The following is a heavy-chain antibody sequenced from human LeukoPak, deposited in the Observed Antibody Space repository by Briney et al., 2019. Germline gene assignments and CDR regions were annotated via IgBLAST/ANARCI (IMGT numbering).Heavy chain of an antibody. CDR1: GYTITNNY. CDR2: INPSGTGT. CDR3: AKYGLSPYFDY. D-gene: IGHD4-17*01. Sequence: ASVKVSCKASGYTITNNYMHWVRQAPGQGLEWMGVINPSGTGTSYAQKFQGRITMTRDMSTSTVYMELSSLTSEDMAIYYCAKYGLSPYFDYWGQGTLVTVSS. J-gene: IGHJ4*02. V-gene: IGHV1-46*01.